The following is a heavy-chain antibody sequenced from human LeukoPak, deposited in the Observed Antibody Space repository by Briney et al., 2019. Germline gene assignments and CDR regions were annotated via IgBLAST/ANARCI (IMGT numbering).Heavy chain of an antibody. D-gene: IGHD5-18*01. Sequence: GGSLRLPCAASGFTLSSYDMHWVRQGAGQGLEWVSTLGPAGDTYYPDSVKGRFTISRENAKNSLYLQMNSLRAEDTAVYYCARVLRSGYNYGRAFNVWGQGTMVTVSS. CDR3: ARVLRSGYNYGRAFNV. CDR2: LGPAGDT. V-gene: IGHV3-13*01. J-gene: IGHJ3*01. CDR1: GFTLSSYD.